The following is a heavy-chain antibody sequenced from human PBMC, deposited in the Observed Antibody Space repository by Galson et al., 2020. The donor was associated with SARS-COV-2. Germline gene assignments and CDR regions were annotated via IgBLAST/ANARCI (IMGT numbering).Heavy chain of an antibody. V-gene: IGHV4-59*01. J-gene: IGHJ4*02. CDR2: IYYSGST. CDR1: GGSISSYY. D-gene: IGHD6-19*01. CDR3: ARTAGYSSGGTDY. Sequence: SETLSLTCTVSGGSISSYYWSWIRQPPGKGLEWIGYIYYSGSTNYNPSLKSRVTISVDTSKNQFSLKLSSVTAADTAVYYCARTAGYSSGGTDYWGQGTLVTVSS.